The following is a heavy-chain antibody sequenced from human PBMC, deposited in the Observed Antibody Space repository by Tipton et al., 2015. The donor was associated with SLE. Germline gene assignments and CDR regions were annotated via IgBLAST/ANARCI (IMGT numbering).Heavy chain of an antibody. CDR3: AKPFSPAGAYLPYDA. CDR2: ITDSGDGA. V-gene: IGHV3-23*01. CDR1: GFSVTNNY. Sequence: SLRLSCAASGFSVTNNYMIWVRQAPGKGLEWVSAITDSGDGANYADPVKGRFTMSRDNYKNTLYLQMNSLRADDTATYFCAKPFSPAGAYLPYDAWGQGTVVTVSS. D-gene: IGHD7-27*01. J-gene: IGHJ3*01.